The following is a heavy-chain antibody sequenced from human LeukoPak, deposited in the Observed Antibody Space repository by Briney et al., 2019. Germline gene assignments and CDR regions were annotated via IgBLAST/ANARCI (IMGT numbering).Heavy chain of an antibody. CDR1: GYTFTTYY. D-gene: IGHD2-21*01. J-gene: IGHJ6*02. Sequence: GASVKVSCKASGYTFTTYYIHWVRQAPGQGLEWMGRIIPILGIANYAQKFQGRVTITADKSTSTAYMELTSLRSEDTAVYYCARCPDSSVQSGMDVWGQGTTVTVSS. CDR3: ARCPDSSVQSGMDV. CDR2: IIPILGIA. V-gene: IGHV1-69*02.